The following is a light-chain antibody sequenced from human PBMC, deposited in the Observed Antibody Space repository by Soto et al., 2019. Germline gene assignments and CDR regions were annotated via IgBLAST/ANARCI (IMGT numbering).Light chain of an antibody. V-gene: IGKV1-5*01. Sequence: DIQMAKSPSALSASVGDRVTITCRASQSISSWLDWYQQRPGKAPKLLIYDTSSLQSGVPSRFSGSGSSTEFSLTISSLQPDDFATYYCQQNNSYSEAFGQGTKVDIK. CDR3: QQNNSYSEA. CDR2: DTS. CDR1: QSISSW. J-gene: IGKJ1*01.